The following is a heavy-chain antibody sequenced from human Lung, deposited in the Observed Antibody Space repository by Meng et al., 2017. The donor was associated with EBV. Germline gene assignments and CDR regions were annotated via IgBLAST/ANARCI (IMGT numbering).Heavy chain of an antibody. CDR2: TYYRAKWYN. Sequence: QVQLPQSGPGFVNPSQTPSPTCVISGDSVSSSSAAWTWLRQSPSRGLELRGRTYYRAKWYNDYAVFVKSRITNNPNTSKYQFSLQLTAGTPEDTAVYYCARGATSVFDLWGRGTLVTVSS. CDR1: GDSVSSSSAA. V-gene: IGHV6-1*01. J-gene: IGHJ2*01. CDR3: ARGATSVFDL.